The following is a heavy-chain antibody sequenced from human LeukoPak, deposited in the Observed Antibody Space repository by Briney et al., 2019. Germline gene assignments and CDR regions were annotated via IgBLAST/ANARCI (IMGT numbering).Heavy chain of an antibody. CDR1: GYTFTSYG. CDR2: ISAYNGNT. Sequence: ASVKVSCKASGYTFTSYGISWVRQAPGQGLEWMGWISAYNGNTNYAQKLQGRVTMTTDTSTGTAYMELRSLRSDDTAVYYCARSYSSGWYEGFCFVYWGQGTLVTVSS. V-gene: IGHV1-18*01. CDR3: ARSYSSGWYEGFCFVY. D-gene: IGHD6-19*01. J-gene: IGHJ4*02.